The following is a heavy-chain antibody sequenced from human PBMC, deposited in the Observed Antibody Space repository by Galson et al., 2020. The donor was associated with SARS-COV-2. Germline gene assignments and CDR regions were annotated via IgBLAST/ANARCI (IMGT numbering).Heavy chain of an antibody. CDR3: ARDLEYCSGGSCYSYFDY. J-gene: IGHJ4*02. Sequence: GESLKISCVASGFTFSSYAMSWVRQAPGKGLEWVSAISGSGGSTYYADSVKGRFTISRDNSKNTLYLQMNSLRAEDTAVYYCARDLEYCSGGSCYSYFDYWGQGTLVTVSS. CDR2: ISGSGGST. V-gene: IGHV3-23*01. CDR1: GFTFSSYA. D-gene: IGHD2-15*01.